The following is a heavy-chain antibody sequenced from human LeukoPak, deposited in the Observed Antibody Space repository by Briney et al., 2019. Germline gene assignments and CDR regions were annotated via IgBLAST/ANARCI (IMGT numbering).Heavy chain of an antibody. J-gene: IGHJ3*02. CDR1: GFTFSSYS. CDR3: ARLSRGSGRDAFDI. CDR2: ISSSSSYI. Sequence: PGGSLRLSCAASGFTFSSYSTNWVRQAPGKGLEWLSSISSSSSYIYYADSVKGRFTISRDNAKNSLYLQMNSLRAEDTAVYYCARLSRGSGRDAFDIWGQGTMVTVSS. V-gene: IGHV3-21*01. D-gene: IGHD3-10*01.